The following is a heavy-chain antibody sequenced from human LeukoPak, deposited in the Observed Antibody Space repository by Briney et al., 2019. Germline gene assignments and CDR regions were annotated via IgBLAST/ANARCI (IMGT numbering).Heavy chain of an antibody. CDR2: ISYDGGNK. V-gene: IGHV3-30-3*01. Sequence: PGGSLRLSCAASGFTFSSFPMHWVRQAPGKGLEWVAVISYDGGNKYYAGSVKGRFTISRDNSKNTLSLQMNSLRAEDTAVYYCARNYDTSSYYFCDYWGQGTLVTVSS. D-gene: IGHD3-22*01. CDR1: GFTFSSFP. J-gene: IGHJ4*02. CDR3: ARNYDTSSYYFCDY.